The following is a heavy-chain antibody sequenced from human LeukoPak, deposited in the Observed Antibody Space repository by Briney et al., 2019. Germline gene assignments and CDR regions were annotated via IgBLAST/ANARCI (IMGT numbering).Heavy chain of an antibody. V-gene: IGHV4-39*01. CDR2: IYYSGTT. CDR3: ERQRRWIQEM. Sequence: SETLSLTCTVSGGSISSSDHYWGWIRQSPGMGLEWIGSIYYSGTTYYNPSLKSRVTISVDTSKNQFSLKLSSVTAADTAVYYCERQRRWIQEMWGQGTLVTVSS. D-gene: IGHD5-24*01. CDR1: GGSISSSDHY. J-gene: IGHJ4*02.